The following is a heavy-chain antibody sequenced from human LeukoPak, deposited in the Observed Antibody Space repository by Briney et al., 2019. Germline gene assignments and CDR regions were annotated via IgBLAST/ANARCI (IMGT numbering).Heavy chain of an antibody. CDR2: ISYDGSNK. D-gene: IGHD4-23*01. CDR1: GFTFSSYG. J-gene: IGHJ4*02. CDR3: ARGSGGNSGSMDY. Sequence: GGSLRLSCAASGFTFSSYGMHWVRQAPGKGLEWVAVISYDGSNKYYADSVKGRFTISRDNAKNSLYLQMNSLRAEDTAVYYCARGSGGNSGSMDYWGQGTLVTVSS. V-gene: IGHV3-30*03.